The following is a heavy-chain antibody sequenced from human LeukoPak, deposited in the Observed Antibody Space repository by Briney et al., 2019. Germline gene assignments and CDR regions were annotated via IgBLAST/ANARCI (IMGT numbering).Heavy chain of an antibody. D-gene: IGHD6-19*01. CDR1: GYTFPTYA. J-gene: IGHJ4*02. Sequence: GASVKLSCKASGYTFPTYAISWVRQPPGQGLEWIGWISTYNGDTKYAQKLQGRVTMTTDTSTTTAFMELRSLSSDDTAVYYCARDPSNTSGYYIFFGYWGQGTLVTVSS. V-gene: IGHV1-18*01. CDR2: ISTYNGDT. CDR3: ARDPSNTSGYYIFFGY.